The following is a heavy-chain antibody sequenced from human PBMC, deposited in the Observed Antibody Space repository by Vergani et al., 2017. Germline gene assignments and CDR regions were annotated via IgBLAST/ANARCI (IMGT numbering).Heavy chain of an antibody. CDR2: IYSGGST. J-gene: IGHJ4*02. CDR3: ASSYSSSSPGH. Sequence: EVQLVESGGGLVQPGGSLRLSCAASGFTVSSNYMSWVRRAPGKGLEWVSVIYSGGSTYYADSVKGRFTISRDNSKNTLYLQMNSLGAEDTAVYYCASSYSSSSPGHWGQGTLVTVSS. CDR1: GFTVSSNY. V-gene: IGHV3-66*01. D-gene: IGHD6-13*01.